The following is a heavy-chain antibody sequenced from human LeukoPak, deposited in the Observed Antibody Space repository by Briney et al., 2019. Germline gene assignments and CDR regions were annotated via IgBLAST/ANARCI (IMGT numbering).Heavy chain of an antibody. CDR1: GGSIRSGDYY. CDR3: ARTTVRGVRIGNQGGYYGMDV. J-gene: IGHJ6*02. Sequence: SQTLSLTCTVSGGSIRSGDYYWSWIRQPPGKGPEWIGYIYYSGSTYYNPSLKSRVTISVDTSKNQFSLKLGSVTAADTAVYYCARTTVRGVRIGNQGGYYGMDVWGQGTTVTVSS. D-gene: IGHD3-10*01. V-gene: IGHV4-30-4*01. CDR2: IYYSGST.